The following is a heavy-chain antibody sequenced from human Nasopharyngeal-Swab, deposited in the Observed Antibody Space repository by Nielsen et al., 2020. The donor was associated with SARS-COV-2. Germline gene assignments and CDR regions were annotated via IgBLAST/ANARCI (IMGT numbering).Heavy chain of an antibody. D-gene: IGHD3-3*01. V-gene: IGHV4-39*01. Sequence: PGKGLEWIGSIYYSGSTYYNPSLKSRVTLSVDTSKNQFSLKLSSVTAADTAVYYCASGRLRFLEWPAEGEFYYYYGMDVWGQGTTVTVSS. CDR3: ASGRLRFLEWPAEGEFYYYYGMDV. J-gene: IGHJ6*02. CDR2: IYYSGST.